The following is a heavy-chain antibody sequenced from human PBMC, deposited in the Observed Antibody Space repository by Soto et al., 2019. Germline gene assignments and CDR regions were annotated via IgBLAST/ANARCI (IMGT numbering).Heavy chain of an antibody. Sequence: QVQLQQWVAGLLKPSETLSLTCAVYGGSFSGHHWGWIRQSPGKGLEWIGEIDHTGSTNYNPSLKSRVTIRVDTSKNQFSLNLNSVTAADTAVYYCARVDDYWGQGTLVTVSS. V-gene: IGHV4-34*02. CDR1: GGSFSGHH. CDR3: ARVDDY. CDR2: IDHTGST. J-gene: IGHJ4*02.